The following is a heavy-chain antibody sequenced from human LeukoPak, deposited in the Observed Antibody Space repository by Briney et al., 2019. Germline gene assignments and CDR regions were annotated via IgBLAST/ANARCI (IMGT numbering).Heavy chain of an antibody. J-gene: IGHJ3*02. Sequence: SETLSLTCTVSGGSISSYYWSWIRQPPGKGLEWIGYIYYSGSTNYNHSLKSRVTISVDTSKNQFSLKLSSVTAADTAVYYCARGYSYGPIAFDIWGQGTMVTVSS. V-gene: IGHV4-59*01. CDR1: GGSISSYY. D-gene: IGHD5-18*01. CDR2: IYYSGST. CDR3: ARGYSYGPIAFDI.